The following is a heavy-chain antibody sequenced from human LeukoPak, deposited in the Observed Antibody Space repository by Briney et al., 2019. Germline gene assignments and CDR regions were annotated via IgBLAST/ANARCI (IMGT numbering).Heavy chain of an antibody. D-gene: IGHD2-2*01. Sequence: PSETLSLTCAVSGGSISSGGYSWGWIRQPPGKGLEWIGYIYHSGSTYYNPSLKSRVTISVDRSKNLFSLKLSSVTAADTAVYYCARYCSSTSCFQSGGHYYGMDVWGKGTTVTVSS. CDR2: IYHSGST. CDR1: GGSISSGGYS. J-gene: IGHJ6*04. V-gene: IGHV4-30-2*01. CDR3: ARYCSSTSCFQSGGHYYGMDV.